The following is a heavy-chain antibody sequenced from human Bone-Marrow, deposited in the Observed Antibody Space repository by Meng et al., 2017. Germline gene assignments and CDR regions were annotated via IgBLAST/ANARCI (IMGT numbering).Heavy chain of an antibody. Sequence: QLQLQESGPGLVKPSKTLSLTCTFSGGSISSSSYYWGWIRQPPGKGLEWIGSFYYSGSTFSNPSLKNRVTISVDTSKNQFSLKLSSVTAADTAVYYCSVGELLPTWFDPWGQGTLVTVSS. CDR3: SVGELLPTWFDP. D-gene: IGHD1-26*01. CDR1: GGSISSSSYY. J-gene: IGHJ5*02. CDR2: FYYSGST. V-gene: IGHV4-39*01.